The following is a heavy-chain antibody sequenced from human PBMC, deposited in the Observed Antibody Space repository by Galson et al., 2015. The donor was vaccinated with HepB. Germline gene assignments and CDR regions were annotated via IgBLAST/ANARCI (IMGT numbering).Heavy chain of an antibody. V-gene: IGHV1-3*01. CDR2: INAGDGNT. Sequence: SVKVSCKASGFTFPNYAIHWVRQAPGQSLEWLGWINAGDGNTKYSEKFQGRVTITRDTFANTAYLELISLRPEDTAVYYCARVFYDDSGHASYYYNFHMDVWGTGTTVTVSS. CDR3: ARVFYDDSGHASYYYNFHMDV. CDR1: GFTFPNYA. D-gene: IGHD3-22*01. J-gene: IGHJ6*03.